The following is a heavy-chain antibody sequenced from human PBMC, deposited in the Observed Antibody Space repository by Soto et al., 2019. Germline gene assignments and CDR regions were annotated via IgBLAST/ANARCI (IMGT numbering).Heavy chain of an antibody. Sequence: EVQLVESGGGLVKPGGSLRLSCVASGFTFSTHSRNWVRQAPGTGLEWVSSISSTSSYIYYADSVKGRFTITRDNAKNSLCLQMNSLGAEDTAVYFCAREPNYYDNGCYGRDVYYWGPGTLVTVS. D-gene: IGHD3-22*01. CDR1: GFTFSTHS. CDR3: AREPNYYDNGCYGRDVYY. V-gene: IGHV3-21*06. J-gene: IGHJ4*02. CDR2: ISSTSSYI.